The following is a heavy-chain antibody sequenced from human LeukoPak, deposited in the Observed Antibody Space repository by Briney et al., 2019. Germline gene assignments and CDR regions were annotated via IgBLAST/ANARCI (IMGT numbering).Heavy chain of an antibody. Sequence: GRSLRLSCAASGFTFDDYAMHWVRQAPGKGLEWVSGISWNSGSIGYADSVRGRFTISRDNAKNSLYLQMNSLRAEDTALYYCAKDIATGNRLYYFDYWGQGTLVTVSS. CDR3: AKDIATGNRLYYFDY. V-gene: IGHV3-9*01. D-gene: IGHD1-14*01. CDR2: ISWNSGSI. CDR1: GFTFDDYA. J-gene: IGHJ4*02.